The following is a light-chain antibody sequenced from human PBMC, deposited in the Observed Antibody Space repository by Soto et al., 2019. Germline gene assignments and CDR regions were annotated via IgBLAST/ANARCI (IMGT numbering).Light chain of an antibody. V-gene: IGLV4-69*01. CDR1: SGHSNYA. J-gene: IGLJ2*01. Sequence: QLVLTQSPSASASLGASVKVTCTLSSGHSNYAIAWHQQQPEKGPRYLMKLNSDGSHTKGDGIPDRFSGSSSGAERYLTISSLQSDDEAEYYCQTWGTGIVVFGGGTKLTVL. CDR3: QTWGTGIVV. CDR2: LNSDGSH.